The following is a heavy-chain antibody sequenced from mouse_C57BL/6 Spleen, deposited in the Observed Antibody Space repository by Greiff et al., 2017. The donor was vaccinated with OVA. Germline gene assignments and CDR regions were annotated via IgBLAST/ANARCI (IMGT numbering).Heavy chain of an antibody. CDR1: GYTFTDYN. CDR3: ARRYCGSSHFDY. Sequence: VQLQQSGPELVKPGASVKMSCKASGYTFTDYNMHWVKQSHGKSLEWIGYINPNNGGTSYNQKFKGKATLTVNKSSSTAYMELRSLTSEDSAVYYCARRYCGSSHFDYWGQGTTLTVSS. J-gene: IGHJ2*01. V-gene: IGHV1-22*01. D-gene: IGHD1-1*01. CDR2: INPNNGGT.